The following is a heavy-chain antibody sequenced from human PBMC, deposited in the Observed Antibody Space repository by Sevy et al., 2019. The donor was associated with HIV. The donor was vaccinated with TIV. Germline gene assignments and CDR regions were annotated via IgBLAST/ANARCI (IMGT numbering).Heavy chain of an antibody. CDR3: AKYYPLTTRPGYSYYYLDV. D-gene: IGHD6-6*01. V-gene: IGHV3-23*01. CDR2: IGGSDGST. CDR1: GFTFSSYA. J-gene: IGHJ6*03. Sequence: GGSLRLSCAASGFTFSSYAMSWVRQAPGKGLEWVSGIGGSDGSTYYADSMKGRFTISRDNSKNTLYLQMNSLRAEDTAVYYCAKYYPLTTRPGYSYYYLDVWGKGTTVTVSS.